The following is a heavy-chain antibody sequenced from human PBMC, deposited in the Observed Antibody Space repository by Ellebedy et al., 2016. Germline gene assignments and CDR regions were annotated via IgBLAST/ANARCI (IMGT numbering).Heavy chain of an antibody. Sequence: SETLSLTXAVYGGSFSGYYWSWIRRPPGKGLEWIGEINHSGSTNYNPSLKSRVTISVDTSKNQFSLKLSSVTAADTAVYYCARGQGIDYWGQGTLVTVSS. CDR1: GGSFSGYY. J-gene: IGHJ4*02. D-gene: IGHD3-10*01. V-gene: IGHV4-34*01. CDR2: INHSGST. CDR3: ARGQGIDY.